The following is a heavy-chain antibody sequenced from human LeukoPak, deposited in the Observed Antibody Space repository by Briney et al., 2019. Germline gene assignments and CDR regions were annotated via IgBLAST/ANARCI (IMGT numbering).Heavy chain of an antibody. D-gene: IGHD2-2*01. CDR3: ARDQEVPAANQNDAFDI. Sequence: ASVKVSCKASGYTFTSYAMHWVRQAPGQGLEWMGRIIPILGIANYAQKFQGRVTITADKSTSTAYMELSSLRSEDTAVYYCARDQEVPAANQNDAFDIWGQGTMVTVSS. V-gene: IGHV1-69*04. CDR1: GYTFTSYA. CDR2: IIPILGIA. J-gene: IGHJ3*02.